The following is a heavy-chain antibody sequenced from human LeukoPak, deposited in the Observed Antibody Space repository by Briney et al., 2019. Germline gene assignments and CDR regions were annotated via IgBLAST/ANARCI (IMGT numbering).Heavy chain of an antibody. CDR1: GFTFITYP. Sequence: GGSLRLSCAVSGFTFITYPFHWVRQAPGKGLEWVAVISIDGINKYYADSVKGRFTISRDNSKNTLYLQMNSLRAEDTAVYYCAKDTYYDFWSGYYNSPFDYWGQGTLVTVSS. V-gene: IGHV3-30-3*01. CDR3: AKDTYYDFWSGYYNSPFDY. D-gene: IGHD3-3*01. CDR2: ISIDGINK. J-gene: IGHJ4*02.